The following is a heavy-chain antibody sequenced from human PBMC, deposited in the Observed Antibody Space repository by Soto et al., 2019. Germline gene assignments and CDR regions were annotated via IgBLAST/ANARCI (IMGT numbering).Heavy chain of an antibody. Sequence: GGSLRLSCAASGSGFTFSDYYRSWIRPAPGKGLEWISYIGSSSSYTNYADSVKGRFTISRDNAKNSLYLQMDSLRAEDTAVYYCARGLYYDSSGYYFLGYWGQGTLVTVSS. CDR2: IGSSSSYT. CDR3: ARGLYYDSSGYYFLGY. V-gene: IGHV3-11*05. J-gene: IGHJ4*02. CDR1: GSGFTFSDYY. D-gene: IGHD3-22*01.